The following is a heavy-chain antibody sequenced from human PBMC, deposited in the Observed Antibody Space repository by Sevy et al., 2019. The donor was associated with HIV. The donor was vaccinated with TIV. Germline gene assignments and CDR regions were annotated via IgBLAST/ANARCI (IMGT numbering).Heavy chain of an antibody. CDR1: GYTFTSYD. V-gene: IGHV1-8*01. CDR3: ASPYCSGGSCYLNNYYYYGMDV. Sequence: ASVKVSCKASGYTFTSYDINWVRQATGQGLEWMGWMNPNSGNTGYAQKFQGRVTMTRNTSISTAYMELSSLRSEDTAVYYCASPYCSGGSCYLNNYYYYGMDVWVQGTTVTVSS. CDR2: MNPNSGNT. D-gene: IGHD2-15*01. J-gene: IGHJ6*02.